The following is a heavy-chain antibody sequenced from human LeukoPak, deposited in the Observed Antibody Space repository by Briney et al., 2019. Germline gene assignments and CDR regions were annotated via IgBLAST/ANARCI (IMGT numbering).Heavy chain of an antibody. CDR2: IYYSGST. V-gene: IGHV4-39*01. Sequence: SETLSLTCTVSGGSISSSNYYWGWIRQPPGKGLEWIGSIYYSGSTYYNPSLKSRVTISVDTSKNQFSLKLSSVTAADTAVYYCARRLYSPGNYYYMDVRGQGTTVTVSS. CDR1: GGSISSSNYY. CDR3: ARRLYSPGNYYYMDV. J-gene: IGHJ6*03. D-gene: IGHD2-2*02.